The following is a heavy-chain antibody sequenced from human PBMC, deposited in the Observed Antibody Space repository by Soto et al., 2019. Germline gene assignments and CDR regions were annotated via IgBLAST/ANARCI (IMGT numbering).Heavy chain of an antibody. V-gene: IGHV1-2*02. CDR3: ARVARWAVWEGFDT. J-gene: IGHJ5*02. CDR1: GYTFTGYV. CDR2: INPNTGGT. Sequence: QVQLVQSGAEVKKPGASVKVSCMASGYTFTGYVINCVREVPGQGLEYMGWINPNTGGTDYAQKFQGRVTLTRDTSISTVFREMKRLTSDDTAVYYCARVARWAVWEGFDTWGQGALVTVSS. D-gene: IGHD1-26*01.